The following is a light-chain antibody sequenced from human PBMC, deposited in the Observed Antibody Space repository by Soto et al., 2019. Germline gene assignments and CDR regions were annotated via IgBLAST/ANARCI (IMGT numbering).Light chain of an antibody. J-gene: IGKJ1*01. Sequence: EIVMTQSPVTLSVSPGERATLSCRASQSVSTNLAWYQQKPGQAPRVLIYGASTRATNIPARFSGSGSGTDFTLPISSLQSEDFALYYCQHYNNWPTFGQGTKVEIK. V-gene: IGKV3-15*01. CDR1: QSVSTN. CDR3: QHYNNWPT. CDR2: GAS.